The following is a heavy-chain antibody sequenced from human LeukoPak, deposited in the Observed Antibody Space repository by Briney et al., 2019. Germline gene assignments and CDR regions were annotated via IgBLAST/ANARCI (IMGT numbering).Heavy chain of an antibody. CDR1: GGSISSYY. J-gene: IGHJ4*02. Sequence: SETLSLTCTVSGGSISSYYWSWIRQPPGKGLEWIGYIYYNGSTNYNPSLKSRVTISVDMSKNQFSLNLSSVTSADTAVYHCARVLVSSGLDYFDYWGQGTLVTVSS. CDR2: IYYNGST. V-gene: IGHV4-59*01. D-gene: IGHD6-19*01. CDR3: ARVLVSSGLDYFDY.